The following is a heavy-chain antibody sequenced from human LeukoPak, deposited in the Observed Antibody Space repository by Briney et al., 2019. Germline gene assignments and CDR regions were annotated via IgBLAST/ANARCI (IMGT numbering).Heavy chain of an antibody. D-gene: IGHD3-10*01. Sequence: PSETLSLTCTVPGGSISSYYWSWIRQPPGKGLEWIGYIYYSGSTNYNPSLKSRVTISVDTSKNQFSLKLSSVTAADTAVYYCARDYGLAVVRGAEWFDPWGQGTLVTVSS. CDR1: GGSISSYY. V-gene: IGHV4-59*01. CDR3: ARDYGLAVVRGAEWFDP. J-gene: IGHJ5*02. CDR2: IYYSGST.